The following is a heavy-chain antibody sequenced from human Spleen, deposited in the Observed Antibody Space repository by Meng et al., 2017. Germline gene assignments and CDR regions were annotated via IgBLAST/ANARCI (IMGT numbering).Heavy chain of an antibody. D-gene: IGHD2-2*01. CDR2: TYYRSKWYF. CDR3: ARGKVVPAAKINYYYYGMDV. Sequence: SQTLSLTCAISGDSVSSNNAAWNWIRQSPSRGLEWLGRTYYRSKWYFDYAVSVRSRITINPDTSKNHFSLHLNSVTPDDTAVYYCARGKVVPAAKINYYYYGMDVWDQGTTVTVSS. J-gene: IGHJ6*02. CDR1: GDSVSSNNAA. V-gene: IGHV6-1*01.